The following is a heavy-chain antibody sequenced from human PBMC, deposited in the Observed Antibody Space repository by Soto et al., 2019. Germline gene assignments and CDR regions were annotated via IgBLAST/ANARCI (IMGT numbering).Heavy chain of an antibody. CDR2: INIYNGRT. J-gene: IGHJ5*02. CDR3: ARDNNYLDP. V-gene: IGHV1-18*01. D-gene: IGHD1-1*01. Sequence: QVHLEQSGAEVKKPGASVKVSCRASGYRFTTYGITWVRQAPGQGLEWMGGINIYNGRTNYAQNFNGRITMTRDTSTSTAYMELRSLTSDDTAIYFCARDNNYLDPWGQGTLITVSS. CDR1: GYRFTTYG.